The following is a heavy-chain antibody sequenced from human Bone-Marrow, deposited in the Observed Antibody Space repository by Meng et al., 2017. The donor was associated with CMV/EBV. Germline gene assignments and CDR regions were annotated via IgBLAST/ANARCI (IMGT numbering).Heavy chain of an antibody. V-gene: IGHV3-48*04. J-gene: IGHJ3*02. CDR2: ISSSSSTI. CDR1: GFTFSSYS. D-gene: IGHD2-2*01. Sequence: GESLKISCAASGFTFSSYSMNWVRQAPGKGLEWVSYISSSSSTIYYADSVKGRFTISRDNAKNSLYLQMNSLRAEDTAVYYCASRNPAAGGAFDIWGQGTMVTVSS. CDR3: ASRNPAAGGAFDI.